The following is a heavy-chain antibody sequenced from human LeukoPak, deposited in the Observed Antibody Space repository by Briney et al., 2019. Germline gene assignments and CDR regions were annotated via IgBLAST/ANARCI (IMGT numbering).Heavy chain of an antibody. D-gene: IGHD3-9*01. CDR1: GYTLTELS. Sequence: ASVKVSCKVSGYTLTELSMHWVRQAPGKGLEWMGGFDPEDGETIYAQKFQGRVTMTEDTSTDTAYMELSSLRSEDTAVYYCARRPFKYYDILTGSYRSEFDYWGQGTLVTVSS. CDR2: FDPEDGET. V-gene: IGHV1-24*01. CDR3: ARRPFKYYDILTGSYRSEFDY. J-gene: IGHJ4*02.